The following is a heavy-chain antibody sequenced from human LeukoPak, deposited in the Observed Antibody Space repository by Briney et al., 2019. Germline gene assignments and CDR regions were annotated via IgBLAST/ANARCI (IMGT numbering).Heavy chain of an antibody. D-gene: IGHD3-16*01. CDR1: GGSISSYY. V-gene: IGHV4-34*01. J-gene: IGHJ4*02. Sequence: SETLSLTCTVSGGSISSYYWSWIRQPPGKGLEWIGEINHSGSTNYNPSLKNRVTISVDTSKNQFSLKLSSVTAADTAVYYCARGGFWGDFDYWGQGTLVTVSS. CDR2: INHSGST. CDR3: ARGGFWGDFDY.